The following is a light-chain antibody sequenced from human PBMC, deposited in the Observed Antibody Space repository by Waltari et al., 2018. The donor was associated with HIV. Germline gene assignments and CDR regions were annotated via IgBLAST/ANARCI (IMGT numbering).Light chain of an antibody. V-gene: IGLV4-69*01. J-gene: IGLJ3*02. Sequence: QLVLTQSPSASASLGASVKLTCTLSSGPSSYAIAWHQQQPDKGPRYLMKLNSDGSHSKGDGIPDRFSGSSSGAERYLTISSLQSEDEADYYCQTWGTGLRVFGGGTKVTVL. CDR1: SGPSSYA. CDR3: QTWGTGLRV. CDR2: LNSDGSH.